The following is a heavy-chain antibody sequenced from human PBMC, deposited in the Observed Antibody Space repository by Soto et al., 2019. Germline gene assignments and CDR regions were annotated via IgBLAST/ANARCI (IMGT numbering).Heavy chain of an antibody. CDR3: ARLPYSYSGYDETYFAY. D-gene: IGHD5-12*01. Sequence: SETVSLADAVAEYYIAGGDYRGCIRKPPGKGLEWIGSIYHSGSTYYNPSLKGRVTISVDTPQKLFSLKLSSVTAADTAVYYCARLPYSYSGYDETYFAYWGQGTLVTV. J-gene: IGHJ4*02. CDR2: IYHSGST. V-gene: IGHV4-38-2*01. CDR1: EYYIAGGDY.